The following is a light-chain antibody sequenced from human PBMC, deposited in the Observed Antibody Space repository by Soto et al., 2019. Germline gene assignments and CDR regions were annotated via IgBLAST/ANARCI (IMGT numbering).Light chain of an antibody. CDR3: QQSYSTRWT. J-gene: IGKJ1*01. CDR2: TIS. V-gene: IGKV1-39*01. Sequence: DIQMTQSPSSLSASVGDRVTITCRASQSISSYLNWYQQKPGKAPKLLIDTISTLQSGVPSRFSGSGSGTDFTLTISSLQPEDFATYYCQQSYSTRWTFGQGTKVEIK. CDR1: QSISSY.